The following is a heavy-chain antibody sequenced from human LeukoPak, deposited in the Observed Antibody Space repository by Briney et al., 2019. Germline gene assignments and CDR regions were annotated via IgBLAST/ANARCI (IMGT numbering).Heavy chain of an antibody. D-gene: IGHD1-1*01. CDR1: GFTLSRYA. Sequence: GGSLRLSCAASGFTLSRYAMSWVRQAPGKGLEWVSAISGSGGSTYYADSVKGRFTISRDNSKNTLYLQMNSLRAEDTAVYYCTKQWELEVYPLLLFWGQGTLVTVSS. CDR2: ISGSGGST. CDR3: TKQWELEVYPLLLF. J-gene: IGHJ4*02. V-gene: IGHV3-23*01.